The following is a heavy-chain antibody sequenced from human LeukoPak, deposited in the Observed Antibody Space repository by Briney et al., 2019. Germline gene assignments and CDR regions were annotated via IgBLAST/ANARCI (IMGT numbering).Heavy chain of an antibody. J-gene: IGHJ4*02. CDR1: GFTVSSYS. CDR2: ISGIGGST. Sequence: PGGSLTLSCAPSGFTVSSYSIRWVRHAPANGREWVSAISGIGGSTSYADSVKGPFTISRNHSKHPLYLQMNSLIAEGTAVYYCAQGELRYFDWLFQSVTAIPSDYWGQGTLVTVSS. D-gene: IGHD3-9*01. V-gene: IGHV3-23*01. CDR3: AQGELRYFDWLFQSVTAIPSDY.